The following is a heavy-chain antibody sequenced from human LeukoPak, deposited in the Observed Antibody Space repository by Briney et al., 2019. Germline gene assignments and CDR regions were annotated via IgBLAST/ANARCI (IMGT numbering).Heavy chain of an antibody. CDR2: ITASSTAI. CDR3: AARPGISPYYIDY. D-gene: IGHD1-1*01. CDR1: GFTFNTYT. Sequence: GGSLRLSCAASGFTFNTYTMNWVRQAPGKGLEWVSSITASSTAIYSADSVKGRFTISRDNAKNFLYLQMNSLRAEDTALYYCAARPGISPYYIDYWGQGILVTVSS. J-gene: IGHJ4*02. V-gene: IGHV3-21*04.